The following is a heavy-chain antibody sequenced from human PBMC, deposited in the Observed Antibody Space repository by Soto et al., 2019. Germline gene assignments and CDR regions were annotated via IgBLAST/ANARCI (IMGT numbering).Heavy chain of an antibody. CDR3: AKNSGYSYCFPFDY. V-gene: IGHV3-30*18. Sequence: QVQLVESGGGVVQPGRSLRLSCAASGFTFSSYGMHWVRQAPGKGLEWVALISHDGSNKYYVDTVKGRFTNSRDNSKNTLDLQMNSLRAEDTAVYYCAKNSGYSYCFPFDYRGQGTLVTVSS. CDR2: ISHDGSNK. CDR1: GFTFSSYG. D-gene: IGHD5-18*01. J-gene: IGHJ4*02.